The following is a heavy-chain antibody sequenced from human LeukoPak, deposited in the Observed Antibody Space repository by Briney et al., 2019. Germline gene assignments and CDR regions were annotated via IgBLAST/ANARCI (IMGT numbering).Heavy chain of an antibody. CDR2: IIPIFGTA. J-gene: IGHJ5*02. D-gene: IGHD3-3*01. CDR1: GGTFSSYA. CDR3: ARSITIFGVAGPFDP. V-gene: IGHV1-69*13. Sequence: SVKVSCKASGGTFSSYAISWVRQAPGQGLEWMGGIIPIFGTANYTQKFQGRVTITADESTSTAYMELSSLRSEDTAVYYCARSITIFGVAGPFDPWAREPWSPSPQ.